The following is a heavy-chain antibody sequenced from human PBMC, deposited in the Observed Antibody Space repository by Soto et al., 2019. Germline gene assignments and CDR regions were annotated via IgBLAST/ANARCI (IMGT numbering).Heavy chain of an antibody. CDR1: GGTFSSYT. V-gene: IGHV1-18*01. CDR3: ARGLAQPLGY. J-gene: IGHJ4*02. CDR2: ISADNGDT. D-gene: IGHD2-2*01. Sequence: ASVKVSCKASGGTFSSYTINWVRQAPGQGLEWMGWISADNGDTNYAQKFQGRVTMTTDTSTSTVYMELRSLISDDTAVYYCARGLAQPLGYWGQGTLVTVSS.